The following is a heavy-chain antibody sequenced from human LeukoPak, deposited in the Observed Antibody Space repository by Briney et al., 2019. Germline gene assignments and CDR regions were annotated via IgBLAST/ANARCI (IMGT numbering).Heavy chain of an antibody. CDR1: GLTFSSYG. CDR3: ARGNRYSYGHNFDY. Sequence: GGSLRLSCAASGLTFSSYGMHWVRQAPGKGLEWVAVIWYDGSNKYYADSVKGRFTISRDNSKNTLYLQMNSLRAEDTAVYYCARGNRYSYGHNFDYWGQGTLVTVSS. V-gene: IGHV3-33*01. CDR2: IWYDGSNK. J-gene: IGHJ4*02. D-gene: IGHD5-18*01.